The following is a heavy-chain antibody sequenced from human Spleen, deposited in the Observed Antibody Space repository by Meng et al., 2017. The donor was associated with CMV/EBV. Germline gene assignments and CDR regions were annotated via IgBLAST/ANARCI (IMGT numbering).Heavy chain of an antibody. CDR2: IFYSGST. CDR1: GDSVSSYY. CDR3: ARDTGSIPSHYYGMDV. Sequence: GSLRLSCSVSGDSVSSYYWTWIRQPPGKGLEWIGYIFYSGSTNYNPSLKSRVTMSVDTSKNQLSLKLSSVTAADTAVYYCARDTGSIPSHYYGMDVWGQGTTVTVSS. D-gene: IGHD2-21*01. J-gene: IGHJ6*02. V-gene: IGHV4-59*02.